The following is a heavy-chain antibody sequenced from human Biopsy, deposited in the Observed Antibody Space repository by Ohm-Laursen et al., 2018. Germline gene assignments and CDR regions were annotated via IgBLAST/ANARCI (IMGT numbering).Heavy chain of an antibody. V-gene: IGHV4-4*07. J-gene: IGHJ4*02. Sequence: TLSLTCTVSGDSINNYYWSWIRQPAGKGLEWIGRISPSGSPNYNLSLESRVTMSVDTSKNQFSLNLRSVTAADTAVYYCARGQALKSFDYWGQGTLVTVSS. CDR2: ISPSGSP. CDR3: ARGQALKSFDY. CDR1: GDSINNYY.